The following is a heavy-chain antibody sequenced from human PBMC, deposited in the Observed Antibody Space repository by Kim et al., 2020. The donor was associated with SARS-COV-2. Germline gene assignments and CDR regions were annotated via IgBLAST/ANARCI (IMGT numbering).Heavy chain of an antibody. CDR2: IRSKRYGETT. D-gene: IGHD3-10*01. Sequence: GGSLRLSCTTSGLNFGDYAMSWFRQAPGKGLEWVAFIRSKRYGETTEYAASVKGRFTISRDDSKRIAYLQMNGLKTEDTAVYYCTSGPYYYWGQGTLVTVSS. J-gene: IGHJ4*02. CDR3: TSGPYYY. V-gene: IGHV3-49*03. CDR1: GLNFGDYA.